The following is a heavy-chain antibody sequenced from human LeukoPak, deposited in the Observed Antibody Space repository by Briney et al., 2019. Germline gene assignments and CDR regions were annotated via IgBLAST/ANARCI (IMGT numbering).Heavy chain of an antibody. CDR2: INHSGST. D-gene: IGHD2-8*01. V-gene: IGHV4-34*01. J-gene: IGHJ5*02. CDR3: ARDVYFFDP. CDR1: GGSFSGYY. Sequence: RSSETLSLTCAVYGGSFSGYYWSWIRQPPGKGLEWIGEINHSGSTNYNPSLKSRVTISVDTSKNQFSLKLSSVTAADTAVYYCARDVYFFDPWGQGTLVTVSS.